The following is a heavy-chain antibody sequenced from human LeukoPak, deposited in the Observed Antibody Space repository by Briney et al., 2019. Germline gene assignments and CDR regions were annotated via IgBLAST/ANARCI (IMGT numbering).Heavy chain of an antibody. CDR1: GGSISSSSYY. CDR2: IYYSGST. D-gene: IGHD3-10*01. CDR3: AQEGLWFGESTSPSWFNP. J-gene: IGHJ5*02. V-gene: IGHV4-39*01. Sequence: SETLSLTCTVSGGSISSSSYYWGWIRQPPGKGLEWIGSIYYSGSTYYNPSLKSRVTISVDTPKNQFSLKLSSVTAADTAVYYCAQEGLWFGESTSPSWFNPWGQGTLVTVSS.